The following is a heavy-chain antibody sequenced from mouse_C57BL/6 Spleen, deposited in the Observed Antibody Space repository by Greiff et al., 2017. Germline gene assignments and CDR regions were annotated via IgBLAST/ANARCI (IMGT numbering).Heavy chain of an antibody. CDR2: IDPSDSYT. V-gene: IGHV1-69*01. CDR1: GYTFTSYW. J-gene: IGHJ4*01. CDR3: ARKNFYYGNYDYYARDY. Sequence: QVQLQQPGAELVMPGASVKLSCTASGYTFTSYWMHWVKQRPGQGLEWIGEIDPSDSYTNYNQQFKGKSTLTVAKSSSKAYMQLSSLTSEDSAVXYCARKNFYYGNYDYYARDYWGQGTSVTVSS. D-gene: IGHD2-1*01.